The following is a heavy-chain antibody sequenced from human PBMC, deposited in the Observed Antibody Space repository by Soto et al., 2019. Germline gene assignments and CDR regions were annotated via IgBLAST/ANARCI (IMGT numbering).Heavy chain of an antibody. CDR3: ARTYSSSYGMDV. CDR2: ISAYNGNT. V-gene: IGHV1-18*01. CDR1: GYTFTSNG. Sequence: ASVKVTCKDSGYTFTSNGSSWVRQAPGQGLEWMGWISAYNGNTNYAQKLQGRVTMTTDTSTSTAYMELRSLRSDDTAVYYCARTYSSSYGMDVWGQGTTVTVSS. J-gene: IGHJ6*02. D-gene: IGHD6-13*01.